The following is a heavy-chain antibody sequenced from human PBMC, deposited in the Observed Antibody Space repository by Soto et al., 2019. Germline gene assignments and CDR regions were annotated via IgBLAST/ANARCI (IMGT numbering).Heavy chain of an antibody. CDR1: GFTVNSNY. D-gene: IGHD3-10*01. J-gene: IGHJ5*02. CDR3: AREATGLYRWYDP. V-gene: IGHV3-53*01. CDR2: IYRGKTT. Sequence: EVRLVESGGGLIQPGGSLRLSCAASGFTVNSNYVTWVRQAPGKGLEWVSVIYRGKTTYYAASVMGRFIISTDDSKNTVYLQMNSLKLEDTAVYYCAREATGLYRWYDPWGRGVMVVVSS.